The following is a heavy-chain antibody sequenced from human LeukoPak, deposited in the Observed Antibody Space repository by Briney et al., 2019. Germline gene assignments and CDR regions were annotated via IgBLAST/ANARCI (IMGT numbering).Heavy chain of an antibody. CDR2: INWNGGST. CDR1: GFTFDDYG. V-gene: IGHV3-20*04. J-gene: IGHJ1*01. CDR3: ARASTYYYDMRLQH. Sequence: PGGSLRLSCAASGFTFDDYGMSWVRQAPGKGLEWVSGINWNGGSTGYADSVKGRFTISRDNAKNSLYLQMNSLRAEDTALYYCARASTYYYDMRLQHWGQGTLVTVSS. D-gene: IGHD3-22*01.